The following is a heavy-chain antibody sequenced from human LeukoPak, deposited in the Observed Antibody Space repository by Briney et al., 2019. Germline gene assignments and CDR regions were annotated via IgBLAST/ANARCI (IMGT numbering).Heavy chain of an antibody. Sequence: SETLSLTCTVSGGSISSYYWSWIRQPPGKGLEWIGYIYYSGSTNYNPSLKSRVTISVDTSKNQFSLKLSSVTAADTAVYYCAREVSRYCSSTSCYERNWFDPWGQGTLVTVSS. V-gene: IGHV4-59*01. CDR3: AREVSRYCSSTSCYERNWFDP. D-gene: IGHD2-2*01. CDR1: GGSISSYY. CDR2: IYYSGST. J-gene: IGHJ5*02.